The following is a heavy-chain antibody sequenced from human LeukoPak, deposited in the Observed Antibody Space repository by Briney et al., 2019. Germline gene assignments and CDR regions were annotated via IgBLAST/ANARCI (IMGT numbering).Heavy chain of an antibody. V-gene: IGHV3-48*03. D-gene: IGHD3-22*01. CDR3: ARDSPRYYYDSSGPYAFDI. J-gene: IGHJ3*02. CDR2: ISSSGSTI. Sequence: PGGSLGLSCAASGFTFSSYEMNWVRQAPGKGLEWVSYISSSGSTIYYADSVKGRFTISRANAKNSLYLQMNSLRAEDTAVYYCARDSPRYYYDSSGPYAFDIWGQGTMVTVSS. CDR1: GFTFSSYE.